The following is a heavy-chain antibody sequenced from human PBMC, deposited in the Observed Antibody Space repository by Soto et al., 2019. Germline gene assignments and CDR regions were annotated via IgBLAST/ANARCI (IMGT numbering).Heavy chain of an antibody. V-gene: IGHV4-31*03. CDR2: IYYSGSI. CDR3: ARRYGGNLDY. J-gene: IGHJ4*02. Sequence: SETLSLTCTVSGGSISSGGYYWSWIRQHPGKGLEWIGYIYYSGSIYYNPSLKSRVTISVDTSKNQFSLKLSSVTAADTAVYYCARRYGGNLDYWGQGTLVTVSS. CDR1: GGSISSGGYY. D-gene: IGHD1-26*01.